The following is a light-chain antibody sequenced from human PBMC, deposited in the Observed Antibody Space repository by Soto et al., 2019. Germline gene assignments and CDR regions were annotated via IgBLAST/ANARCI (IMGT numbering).Light chain of an antibody. CDR3: CSYAGTSTHTV. CDR2: EVS. V-gene: IGLV2-23*02. CDR1: SSDVGSYNL. Sequence: QSDLTQPASVSGSPGQSITISCTGTSSDVGSYNLVSWYQQHPGKAPKLMISEVSKRPSGISDRFSGSKSGSTASLTISGLQAEDEADYYCCSYAGTSTHTVFGGGTQLTVL. J-gene: IGLJ7*01.